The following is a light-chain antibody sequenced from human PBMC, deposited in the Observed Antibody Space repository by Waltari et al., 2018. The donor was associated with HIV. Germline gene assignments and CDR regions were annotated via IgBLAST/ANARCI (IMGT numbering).Light chain of an antibody. CDR3: QKYNSVPIT. Sequence: DIEMTQSPSSLSASVGDRVTITCRASQGIRSHLAWYQQKPGTAPKLLIYEASTLQSGGSSRFSGSGSGTDFTLTINSLQSDDVATYFCQKYNSVPITFGQGTRLDI. CDR1: QGIRSH. J-gene: IGKJ5*01. V-gene: IGKV1-27*01. CDR2: EAS.